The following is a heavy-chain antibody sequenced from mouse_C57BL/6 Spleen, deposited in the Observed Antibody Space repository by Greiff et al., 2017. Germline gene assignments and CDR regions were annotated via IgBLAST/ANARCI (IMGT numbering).Heavy chain of an antibody. CDR3: VKRDDYDDGHYFDY. D-gene: IGHD2-4*01. CDR2: IDPSDSYT. Sequence: VQLQQPGAELVKPGASVKLSCKASGYTFTSYWMQWVKQRPGQGLEWIGEIDPSDSYTNYNQKFKGKATLTVDTSSSTAYMQLSSLTSEDSAVYYCVKRDDYDDGHYFDYWGQGTTLTVSS. V-gene: IGHV1-50*01. J-gene: IGHJ2*01. CDR1: GYTFTSYW.